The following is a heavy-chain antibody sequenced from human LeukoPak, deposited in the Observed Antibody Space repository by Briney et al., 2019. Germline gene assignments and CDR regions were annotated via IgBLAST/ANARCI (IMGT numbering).Heavy chain of an antibody. CDR3: ASGSNIDYSLMDS. D-gene: IGHD2/OR15-2a*01. Sequence: ASVKVSCKVSGFTFSGLYMHWVRQAPGQGLQWMGWINPDTGDTNYAQNFQGRVTMARDSSISTVYMELRSLKSDDTAVYYCASGSNIDYSLMDSWGQGTLVTVSS. CDR1: GFTFSGLY. V-gene: IGHV1-2*02. CDR2: INPDTGDT. J-gene: IGHJ4*02.